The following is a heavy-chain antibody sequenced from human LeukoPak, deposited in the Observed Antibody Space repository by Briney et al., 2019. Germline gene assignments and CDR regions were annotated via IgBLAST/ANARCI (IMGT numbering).Heavy chain of an antibody. V-gene: IGHV1-18*01. CDR3: ARDLPPIKHTFYGSGTTNAFDI. CDR2: ISAYNGNT. Sequence: GASVKVSCKASGGTFSSYAISWVRQAPGQGLEWMGWISAYNGNTNYAQKLQGRVTMTTDTSTSTAYMELRSLRSDDTAVYYCARDLPPIKHTFYGSGTTNAFDIWGQGTMVTVSS. J-gene: IGHJ3*02. CDR1: GGTFSSYA. D-gene: IGHD3-10*01.